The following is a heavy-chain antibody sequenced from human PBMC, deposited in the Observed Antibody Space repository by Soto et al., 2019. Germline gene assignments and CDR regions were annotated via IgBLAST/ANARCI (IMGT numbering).Heavy chain of an antibody. Sequence: PGGSLRLSCAASGFIVTSKHMSWVRQAPGKGLEWVSLINTGGGTNYADSVKGRFTISRDNSKNTLYLQMNSLRVEDTAVYYCATGWPGGFDYWGQGTLVTVSS. J-gene: IGHJ4*02. V-gene: IGHV3-53*01. CDR3: ATGWPGGFDY. CDR2: INTGGGT. CDR1: GFIVTSKH. D-gene: IGHD2-15*01.